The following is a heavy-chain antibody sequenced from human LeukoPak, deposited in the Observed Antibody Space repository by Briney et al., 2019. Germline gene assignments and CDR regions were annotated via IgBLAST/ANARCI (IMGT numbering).Heavy chain of an antibody. CDR2: INHSGSA. CDR1: GGSFSGYY. V-gene: IGHV4-34*01. J-gene: IGHJ4*02. CDR3: ARRSRGSWSSVTMVRGTDY. Sequence: SETLSLTCAVYGGSFSGYYWSWIRQPPGKGLEWIGEINHSGSANYNPSLKSRVTISVDTSKNQFSLKLSSVTAADTAVYYCARRSRGSWSSVTMVRGTDYWGQGTLVTVSS. D-gene: IGHD3-10*01.